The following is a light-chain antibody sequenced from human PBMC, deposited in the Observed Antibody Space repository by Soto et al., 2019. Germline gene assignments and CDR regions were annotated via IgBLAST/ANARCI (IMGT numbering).Light chain of an antibody. CDR3: QQRSNWPPT. Sequence: EIVLTQSPATLSLSPGGRATLSCRASQSVSSYLAWYQQRPGQAPRLLIYDASKRATGIPAKFSGSGSGTDFTLTISTLEPEDFAVYYCQQRSNWPPTFGGGTKVEIK. V-gene: IGKV3-11*01. CDR2: DAS. J-gene: IGKJ4*01. CDR1: QSVSSY.